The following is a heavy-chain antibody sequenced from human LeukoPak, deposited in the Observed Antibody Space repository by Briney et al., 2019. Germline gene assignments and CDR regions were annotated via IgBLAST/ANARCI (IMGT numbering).Heavy chain of an antibody. D-gene: IGHD1-26*01. J-gene: IGHJ3*02. CDR3: ARAENSGSPPNHAFDI. CDR1: GFTFSSYG. CDR2: IRYDGSNK. Sequence: GGSLRLSCAASGFTFSSYGMHWVRQAPGKGLEWVAFIRYDGSNKYYADSVKGRFTISRDNSKNTLYLQMGSLRAEDMAVYYCARAENSGSPPNHAFDIWGQGTMVTVSS. V-gene: IGHV3-30*02.